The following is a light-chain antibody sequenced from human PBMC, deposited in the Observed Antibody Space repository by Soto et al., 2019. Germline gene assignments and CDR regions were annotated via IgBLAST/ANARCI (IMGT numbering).Light chain of an antibody. CDR1: RSIANN. V-gene: IGKV3D-15*01. Sequence: PATLSVSRGEVATLSCMASRSIANNLAWYQQRPGQAPRLLIYDASTRATGIPARFSGSGSGTEFSLTISSLQSEDFAVYYCQQYNNWPPITFGQGTRLEIK. J-gene: IGKJ5*01. CDR3: QQYNNWPPIT. CDR2: DAS.